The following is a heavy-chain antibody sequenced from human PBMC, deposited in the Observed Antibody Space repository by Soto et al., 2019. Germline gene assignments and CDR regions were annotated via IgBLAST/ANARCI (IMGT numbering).Heavy chain of an antibody. D-gene: IGHD3-10*01. V-gene: IGHV3-30*18. Sequence: QGQLVESGGGVVQPGTSLRLSCEASGFIFSRYGMHWVRQAPGKGLEWVAVISYDGSNKYYAESVKGRFIISRDKSENTLYLQMNCLRAEDTAVYYCAKYVGSGKPYYYYAMDVWGQGTTVTVAS. CDR3: AKYVGSGKPYYYYAMDV. CDR1: GFIFSRYG. J-gene: IGHJ6*02. CDR2: ISYDGSNK.